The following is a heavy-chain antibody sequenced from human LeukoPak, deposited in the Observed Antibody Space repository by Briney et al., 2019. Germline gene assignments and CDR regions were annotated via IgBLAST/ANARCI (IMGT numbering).Heavy chain of an antibody. CDR1: GGSVISGSYC. Sequence: SETLSLTCTVSGGSVISGSYCWSWIRQPPGKELEWIGYVSHSGNTNYNPSLKSRVTISKDTSKNQFSLKLSSVTAADTAVYYCVREHDWGDFDFWGQGTLVTVSS. J-gene: IGHJ4*02. V-gene: IGHV4-61*01. CDR3: VREHDWGDFDF. CDR2: VSHSGNT. D-gene: IGHD3-9*01.